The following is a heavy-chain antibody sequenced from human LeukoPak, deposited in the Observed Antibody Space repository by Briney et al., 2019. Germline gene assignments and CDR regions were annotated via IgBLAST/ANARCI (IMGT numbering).Heavy chain of an antibody. CDR2: IKSKTDGGTT. J-gene: IGHJ3*02. Sequence: GGSLRLSCAASGFTFSNAWMSWVRQAPGKGLEWVGRIKSKTDGGTTDYAAPVKGGFTISRDDSKNTLYLQMNSLKTEDTAVYYCTTLAGLGTFDIWGQGTMVTVSS. CDR1: GFTFSNAW. CDR3: TTLAGLGTFDI. D-gene: IGHD1-26*01. V-gene: IGHV3-15*01.